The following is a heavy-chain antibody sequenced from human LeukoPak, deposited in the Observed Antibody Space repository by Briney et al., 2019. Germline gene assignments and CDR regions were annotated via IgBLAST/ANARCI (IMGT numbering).Heavy chain of an antibody. CDR3: AKESVVRVMGFDY. D-gene: IGHD3-16*01. Sequence: GGSLRLSCAASGFTFSSYSMNWVRQAPGKGLEWVSSISSSGAYIFYADSVKGRFTISRDNAKNSLYLQMNSLRAEDTAVYYCAKESVVRVMGFDYWGQGTLVTVSS. V-gene: IGHV3-21*01. J-gene: IGHJ4*02. CDR1: GFTFSSYS. CDR2: ISSSGAYI.